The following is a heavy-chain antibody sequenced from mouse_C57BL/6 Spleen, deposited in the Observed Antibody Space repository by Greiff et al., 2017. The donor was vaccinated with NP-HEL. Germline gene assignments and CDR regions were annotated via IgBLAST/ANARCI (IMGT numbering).Heavy chain of an antibody. J-gene: IGHJ2*01. CDR1: GYAFSSSW. CDR3: ARKITTAFDY. D-gene: IGHD1-2*01. CDR2: IYPGDGDS. V-gene: IGHV1-82*01. Sequence: QVQLKESGPELVKPGASVKISCKASGYAFSSSWMNWVKQRPGKGLEWIGRIYPGDGDSNYNGKFKGKATLTADKSSSTAYMQLSSLTSEDSAVYFCARKITTAFDYWGQGTTLTVSS.